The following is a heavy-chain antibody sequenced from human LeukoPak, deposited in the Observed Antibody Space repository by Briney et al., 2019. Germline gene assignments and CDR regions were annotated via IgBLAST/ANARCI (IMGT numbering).Heavy chain of an antibody. D-gene: IGHD2-15*01. CDR2: ISGSGSNT. CDR3: ARLHNWFDP. CDR1: GFSFSSYA. J-gene: IGHJ5*02. V-gene: IGHV3-23*01. Sequence: TGGSLRLSCAASGFSFSSYAMTWVRQAPGKGLEWVSGISGSGSNTYYADSVKGRFTISRDNSKNTLYLQMNSLRAEDTAVYYCARLHNWFDPWGQGTLVTASS.